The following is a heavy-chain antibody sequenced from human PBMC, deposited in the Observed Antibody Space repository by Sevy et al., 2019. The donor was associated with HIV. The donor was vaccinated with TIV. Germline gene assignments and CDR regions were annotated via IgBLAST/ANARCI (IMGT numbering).Heavy chain of an antibody. CDR2: LKQDGSVT. Sequence: GGSLRLSCAASGFSLNSYWMSWVRRAPGKGLEWVANLKQDGSVTDYVDSVKGRFTISRDNARNVLYLQMNSLRAEDTAPYYCVRAIAADGSFWGQGTLVTVSS. D-gene: IGHD6-13*01. J-gene: IGHJ4*02. V-gene: IGHV3-7*01. CDR3: VRAIAADGSF. CDR1: GFSLNSYW.